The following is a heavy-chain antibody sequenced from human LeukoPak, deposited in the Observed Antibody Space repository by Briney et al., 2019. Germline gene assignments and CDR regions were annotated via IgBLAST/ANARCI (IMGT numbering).Heavy chain of an antibody. CDR2: IRYDGSNK. CDR1: GFTFSSYG. Sequence: PGGSLRLSCAASGFTFSSYGMHWVRQAPGKGLEWVAFIRYDGSNKYYADSVKGRFTISRDNPKNTLYLQMNSLRAEDTAVYYCARGRGSWYGVYFDYWGQGTLVTVSS. J-gene: IGHJ4*02. D-gene: IGHD6-13*01. V-gene: IGHV3-30*02. CDR3: ARGRGSWYGVYFDY.